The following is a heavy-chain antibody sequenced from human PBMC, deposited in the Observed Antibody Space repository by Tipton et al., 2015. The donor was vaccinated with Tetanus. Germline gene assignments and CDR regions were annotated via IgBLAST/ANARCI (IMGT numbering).Heavy chain of an antibody. D-gene: IGHD4-23*01. J-gene: IGHJ2*01. V-gene: IGHV4-31*03. Sequence: TLSLTCTVSGGSVNSGGYYWTWIRLHPRKGLEYIGYVYNSGTTYYKPSLERRVTISVDTSKNQLSLKLTSVTAADTAVYYCATMTPVDWYFDLWGRGTLVTVSS. CDR3: ATMTPVDWYFDL. CDR1: GGSVNSGGYY. CDR2: VYNSGTT.